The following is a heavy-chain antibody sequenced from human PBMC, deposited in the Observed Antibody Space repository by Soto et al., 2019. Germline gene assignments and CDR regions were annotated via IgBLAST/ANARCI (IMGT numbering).Heavy chain of an antibody. CDR1: GGSFSGYY. D-gene: IGHD6-6*01. Sequence: PSETLSLTCAVYGGSFSGYYWSWIRQPPGKGLEWIGEINHSGSTNYNPPLKSRVTISVDTSKNQFSLKLSSVTAADTAVYYCARGRSSSWPRKNYYYYMDVWGKGTTVTVSS. CDR3: ARGRSSSWPRKNYYYYMDV. CDR2: INHSGST. J-gene: IGHJ6*03. V-gene: IGHV4-34*01.